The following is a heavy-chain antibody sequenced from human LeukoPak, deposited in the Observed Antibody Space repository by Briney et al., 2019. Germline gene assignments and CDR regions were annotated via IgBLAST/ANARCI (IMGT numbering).Heavy chain of an antibody. CDR3: AREGGIYSYGYGRFDY. Sequence: PGGSLRLSCAASGFTFSNAWMSWVRQAPGKGLEWVGRIKSKTDGGTTDYAAPVKGRFTISRDDSKNTLYLQMNSLKTEDTAVYYCAREGGIYSYGYGRFDYWGQGTLVTVSS. V-gene: IGHV3-15*01. CDR2: IKSKTDGGTT. CDR1: GFTFSNAW. D-gene: IGHD5-18*01. J-gene: IGHJ4*02.